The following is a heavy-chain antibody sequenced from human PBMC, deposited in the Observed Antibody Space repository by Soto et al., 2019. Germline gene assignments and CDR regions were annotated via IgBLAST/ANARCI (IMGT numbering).Heavy chain of an antibody. J-gene: IGHJ5*02. CDR2: IYWNDDK. CDR3: AKSGSSGWYGWFDP. Sequence: SGPPLVNPTHTLTLTCIFSGFSLRTSGVGVGWIRQPPVKALEWLVFIYWNDDKRYSPSLKSRLTITKDTSKNQVVLTMTNMDPVDTATYYCAKSGSSGWYGWFDPWGQGTQLTV. V-gene: IGHV2-5*01. CDR1: GFSLRTSGVG. D-gene: IGHD6-19*01.